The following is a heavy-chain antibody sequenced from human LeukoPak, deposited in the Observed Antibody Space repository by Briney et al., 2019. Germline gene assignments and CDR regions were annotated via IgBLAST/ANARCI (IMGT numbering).Heavy chain of an antibody. CDR3: AREDIVSGYYYGMDV. V-gene: IGHV4-4*07. J-gene: IGHJ6*02. D-gene: IGHD2-15*01. Sequence: SETLSLTCTVSGGSISSYYWSWIRQPPGKGLEWIGRIYTSGSTNYNPSLKSRVTMSVDTSKNQFSLKLSSVTAADTAVYYCAREDIVSGYYYGMDVWGQGTTVTVSS. CDR1: GGSISSYY. CDR2: IYTSGST.